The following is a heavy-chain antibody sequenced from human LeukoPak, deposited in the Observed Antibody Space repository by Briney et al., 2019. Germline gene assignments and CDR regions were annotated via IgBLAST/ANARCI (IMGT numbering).Heavy chain of an antibody. V-gene: IGHV2-70*11. CDR2: IDWDDDK. D-gene: IGHD5-18*01. CDR3: ARIRRGYSYGYEVYYFDY. Sequence: SGPTLVNPTQTLTLTCTFSGFALSTSGMCVSWIRQPPGKGLEWLARIDWDDDKYYSTSLKTRLTISKDTSKNQVVLTMTNMDPVDTATYYCARIRRGYSYGYEVYYFDYWGQGTLVTVSS. J-gene: IGHJ4*02. CDR1: GFALSTSGMC.